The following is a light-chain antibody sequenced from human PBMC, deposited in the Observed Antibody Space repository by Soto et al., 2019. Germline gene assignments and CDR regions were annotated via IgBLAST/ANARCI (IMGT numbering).Light chain of an antibody. V-gene: IGKV3-20*01. Sequence: EIVLTQFPGTLSLSPGETATLSCRASQSVSSNYLAWYQQRPGQPPNLLIFGASNRAPGIPDRFSGSGSGTDFTLTISRLEPEDFAVCYCQQYGSSIKTFGQGTKVDI. CDR3: QQYGSSIKT. J-gene: IGKJ1*01. CDR2: GAS. CDR1: QSVSSNY.